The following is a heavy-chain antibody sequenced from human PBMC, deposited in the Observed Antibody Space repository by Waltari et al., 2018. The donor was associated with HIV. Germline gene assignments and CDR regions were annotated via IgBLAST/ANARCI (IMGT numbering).Heavy chain of an antibody. D-gene: IGHD3-22*01. CDR3: ARGRYYNGSPLPLDQ. Sequence: QVQLQQWGAGLLKASETLSLTGAVSGGSLSNYYWSCIRQPPGKGLEWIGEINYSGSTNYNPSLKSRVTMSVDTSKKQFSLNLTSVTAADTAVYYCARGRYYNGSPLPLDQWGQGTLVTVSS. CDR2: INYSGST. V-gene: IGHV4-34*01. J-gene: IGHJ4*02. CDR1: GGSLSNYY.